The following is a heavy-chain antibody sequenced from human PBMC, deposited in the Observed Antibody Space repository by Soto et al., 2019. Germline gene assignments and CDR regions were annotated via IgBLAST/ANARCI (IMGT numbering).Heavy chain of an antibody. Sequence: GVSLRLSCVASGFTFSNYAMSWVRQAPGKGLEWVSVLSGSGSSTYYADSVKGRFTISRDNSKDTVFVQMNSLRVEDTAVYYCAKEMNFDFLAGYGMDVWGKGPTVTVSS. J-gene: IGHJ6*04. CDR1: GFTFSNYA. D-gene: IGHD3-3*01. CDR3: AKEMNFDFLAGYGMDV. V-gene: IGHV3-23*01. CDR2: LSGSGSST.